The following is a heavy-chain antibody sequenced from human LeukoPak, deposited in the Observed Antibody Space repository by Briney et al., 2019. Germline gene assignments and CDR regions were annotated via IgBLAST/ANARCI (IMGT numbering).Heavy chain of an antibody. V-gene: IGHV3-74*01. CDR3: ARDSRYHSGWGSYQPYWFDP. CDR2: ISDDGTTT. Sequence: GGSLRLSCAASGFTFNLYWIHWVRQPPGKGLEWLSRISDDGTTTNYADSVNGRFTISRENAKNTLYLQMDNLRVDDTAVYYCARDSRYHSGWGSYQPYWFDPWGQGTLVTVSS. CDR1: GFTFNLYW. J-gene: IGHJ5*02. D-gene: IGHD3-10*01.